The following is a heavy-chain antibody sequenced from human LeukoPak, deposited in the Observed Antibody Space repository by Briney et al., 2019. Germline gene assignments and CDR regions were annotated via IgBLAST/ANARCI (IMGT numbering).Heavy chain of an antibody. Sequence: PGGSLRLSCAASGFTFTNYGMHWVRQAPGKGLEWVAVISYDGNNKFYGDSVKGRFTISRDSSKNTLYLQMNSLRIEDTAVYYCAKQRTGISWSPDYWGQGALVTVSS. CDR2: ISYDGNNK. D-gene: IGHD6-13*01. CDR3: AKQRTGISWSPDY. V-gene: IGHV3-30*18. J-gene: IGHJ4*02. CDR1: GFTFTNYG.